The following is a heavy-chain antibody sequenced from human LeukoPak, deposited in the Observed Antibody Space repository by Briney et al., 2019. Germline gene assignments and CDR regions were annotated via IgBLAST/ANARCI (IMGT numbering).Heavy chain of an antibody. D-gene: IGHD1-26*01. CDR3: AKMKGHPLPKYYMDV. CDR1: GFTFSGFA. CDR2: ISGSGDNT. V-gene: IGHV3-23*01. J-gene: IGHJ6*01. Sequence: GGSLRLSYAASGFTFSGFAMSWVPRTPGKGLEWVSGISGSGDNTLYADSVKGRFTISRDNSKNTLYLEMNSLRAGDTAIYYCAKMKGHPLPKYYMDVWGQGTTVTVSS.